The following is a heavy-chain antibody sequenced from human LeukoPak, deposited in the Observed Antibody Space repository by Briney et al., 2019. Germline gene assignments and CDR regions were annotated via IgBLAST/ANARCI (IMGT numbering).Heavy chain of an antibody. J-gene: IGHJ4*02. D-gene: IGHD3-22*01. CDR2: ISGSGGST. Sequence: GGSLRLSCAASGFTFSSYAMSWVRQAPGKGLEWVSAISGSGGSTYYADSVKGRFTISRDNAKNSLYLQMNSLRAEDTAVYYCASEPEDSSGYTYYFDYWGQGTLVTVSS. CDR1: GFTFSSYA. V-gene: IGHV3-23*01. CDR3: ASEPEDSSGYTYYFDY.